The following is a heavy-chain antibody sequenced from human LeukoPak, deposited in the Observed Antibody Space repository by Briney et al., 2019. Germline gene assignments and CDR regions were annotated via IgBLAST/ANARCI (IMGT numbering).Heavy chain of an antibody. Sequence: PGGSLRLSCAASGFTFISYWMSWVRRAPEKGLEWVANIKQDGSEKYYVDSVKGRFTISRDNAKNSVYLQMNSLRAEDTAVYYCARDPRGPIYFDYWGQGTPVTVSS. CDR3: ARDPRGPIYFDY. J-gene: IGHJ4*02. D-gene: IGHD2-2*02. V-gene: IGHV3-7*04. CDR1: GFTFISYW. CDR2: IKQDGSEK.